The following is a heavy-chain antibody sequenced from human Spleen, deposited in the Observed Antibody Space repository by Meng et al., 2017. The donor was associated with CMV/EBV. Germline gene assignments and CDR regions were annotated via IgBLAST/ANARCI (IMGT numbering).Heavy chain of an antibody. Sequence: ASVKVSCKASHYTFSDYYINWVRQAPGQGLEWMGWISAYNGNTNYAQKLQGRVTMTTDTSTSTAYMELRSLRSDDTAVYYCARGGSIGYYHGMDVWGQGTTVTVSS. D-gene: IGHD2/OR15-2a*01. CDR3: ARGGSIGYYHGMDV. J-gene: IGHJ6*02. CDR1: HYTFSDYY. CDR2: ISAYNGNT. V-gene: IGHV1-18*01.